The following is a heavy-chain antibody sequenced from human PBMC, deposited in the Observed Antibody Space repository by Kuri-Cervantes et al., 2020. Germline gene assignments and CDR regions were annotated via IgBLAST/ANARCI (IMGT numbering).Heavy chain of an antibody. Sequence: ASVKVSCKASGYTFTSYGISWVRQAPGQGLEWMGWISAYNGNTDYAQKLQGRVTMTTDTSTSTAYMELRSLRSEDTAVYYCARGPDSTYSGSYLGYYYYYYGMDVWGQGTTVTVSS. CDR2: ISAYNGNT. V-gene: IGHV1-18*01. J-gene: IGHJ6*02. CDR1: GYTFTSYG. CDR3: ARGPDSTYSGSYLGYYYYYYGMDV. D-gene: IGHD1-26*01.